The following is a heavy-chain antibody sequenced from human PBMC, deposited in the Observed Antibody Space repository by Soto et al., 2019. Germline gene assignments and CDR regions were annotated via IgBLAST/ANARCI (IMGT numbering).Heavy chain of an antibody. J-gene: IGHJ6*02. CDR2: TKNKPNNYTT. V-gene: IGHV3-72*01. CDR3: AREIRRDYYYYYPLDV. CDR1: GFTFTDHY. Sequence: SLRLSCVASGFTFTDHYMDWVRQAPGTGLEWIARTKNKPNNYTTTYAASVKGRFTISRDDSESSLYLQMNNLKTEDTAVYYCAREIRRDYYYYYPLDVWGQGTTVTVSS.